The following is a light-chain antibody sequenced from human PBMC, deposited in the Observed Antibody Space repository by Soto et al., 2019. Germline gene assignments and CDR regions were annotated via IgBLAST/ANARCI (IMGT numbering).Light chain of an antibody. CDR3: LQHNSYPLT. J-gene: IGKJ4*01. CDR1: QSISSY. Sequence: DIQMTQSPSSLSAPVGDRVTITCRASQSISSYLNWYQQKPGKAPKLLIYAASSLQSGVPSRFSGSGSGTEFTLTISSLQPEDFATYYCLQHNSYPLTFGGGTKVDIK. CDR2: AAS. V-gene: IGKV1-17*01.